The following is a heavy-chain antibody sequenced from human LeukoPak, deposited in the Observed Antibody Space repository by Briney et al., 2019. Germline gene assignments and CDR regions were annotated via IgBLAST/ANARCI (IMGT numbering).Heavy chain of an antibody. CDR2: ISFSGGNT. CDR1: GFTFSTYN. CDR3: ARDIEFST. Sequence: GGSLRLSCAASGFTFSTYNVSWVRQAPGKGLEWVSLISFSGGNTYYADSMKGRFTISRDNYKDTLYLQMNSLRAEDTAMYYCARDIEFSTWGLGTMVTVSS. V-gene: IGHV3-23*01. J-gene: IGHJ3*01. D-gene: IGHD3-3*02.